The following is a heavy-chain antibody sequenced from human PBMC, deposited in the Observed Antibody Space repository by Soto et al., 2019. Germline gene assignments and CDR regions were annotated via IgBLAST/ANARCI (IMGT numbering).Heavy chain of an antibody. CDR3: AREVRPAAIYYYYYYYMDV. CDR2: ISSSGSTI. J-gene: IGHJ6*03. V-gene: IGHV3-11*01. Sequence: GGSLRLSCAASGFTFSDYYMSWIRQAPGKGLEWVSYISSSGSTIYYADSVKGRFTISRDNAKNSLYLQMNSLRAEDTAVYYCAREVRPAAIYYYYYYYMDVWGKGTTVTVSS. D-gene: IGHD2-2*01. CDR1: GFTFSDYY.